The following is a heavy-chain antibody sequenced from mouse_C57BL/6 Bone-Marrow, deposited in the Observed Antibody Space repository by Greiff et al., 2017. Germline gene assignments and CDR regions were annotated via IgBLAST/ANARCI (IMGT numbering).Heavy chain of an antibody. D-gene: IGHD2-3*01. Sequence: DVKLQESGAELVRPGASVKLSCTASGFNIKDYYMHWVKQRPEQGLEWIGRIDPEDGDTEYAPKFQGKATMTADTSSNTAYLQLSSLASEDTAVYDCTLFQEYDPYYAMAYWGQGTSVTVSS. CDR1: GFNIKDYY. CDR3: TLFQEYDPYYAMAY. CDR2: IDPEDGDT. V-gene: IGHV14-1*01. J-gene: IGHJ4*01.